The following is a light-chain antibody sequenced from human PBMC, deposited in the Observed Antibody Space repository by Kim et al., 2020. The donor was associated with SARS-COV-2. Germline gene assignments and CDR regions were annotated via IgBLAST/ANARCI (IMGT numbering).Light chain of an antibody. CDR1: SDPGTSA. CDR2: LESDGSH. CDR3: QTWDTGIRV. J-gene: IGLJ3*02. Sequence: AAATPTCTVSSDPGTSAIAWLQQQPERGPRYLMKLESDGSHSKGDGIPDRFSGSSAGAERYLSISSLQSEDEADYYCQTWDTGIRVFGGGTQLTVL. V-gene: IGLV4-69*01.